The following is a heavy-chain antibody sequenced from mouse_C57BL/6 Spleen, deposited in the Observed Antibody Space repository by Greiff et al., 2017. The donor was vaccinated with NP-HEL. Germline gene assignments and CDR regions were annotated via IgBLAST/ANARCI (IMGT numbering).Heavy chain of an antibody. CDR2: IDPNSGGT. Sequence: VQLQQSGAELVKPGASVKLSCKASGYTFTSYWMHWVKQRPGRGLEWIGRIDPNSGGTKYNEKFKSKATLTVDKPSSTAYMQLSSLTSEDSAVYYGARGDGVVATDWYFDVWGTGTTVTVSS. CDR3: ARGDGVVATDWYFDV. D-gene: IGHD1-1*01. CDR1: GYTFTSYW. V-gene: IGHV1-72*01. J-gene: IGHJ1*03.